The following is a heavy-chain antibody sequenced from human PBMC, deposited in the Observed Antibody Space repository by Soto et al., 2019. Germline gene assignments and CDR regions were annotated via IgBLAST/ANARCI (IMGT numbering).Heavy chain of an antibody. CDR1: GFTFSSYG. D-gene: IGHD6-19*01. CDR3: GAGQFFSDY. V-gene: IGHV3-30*03. CDR2: ISFDGSNT. J-gene: IGHJ4*02. Sequence: QVQLVESGGGVVQPGRSRRRSCAASGFTFSSYGMHWVRQGPGQGLEWVALISFDGSNTYYADSVKGRFTISRDNSQNTLYLQMHSLRAEDTSIYYCGAGQFFSDYWGQGALVTVSS.